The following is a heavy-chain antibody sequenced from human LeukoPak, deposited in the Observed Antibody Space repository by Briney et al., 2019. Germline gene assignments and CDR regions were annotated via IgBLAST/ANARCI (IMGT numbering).Heavy chain of an antibody. D-gene: IGHD5-12*01. V-gene: IGHV3-53*01. CDR3: ARDSVWEVATTNFDY. CDR2: LYSGGNR. J-gene: IGHJ4*02. CDR1: GFTVSTNY. Sequence: GGSLRLSCAASGFTVSTNYMSWVRQAPGKGLEWVSTLYSGGNRYYADSVRGRFTISRDDSRNTLFLQMNNLRVEDTAVYYCARDSVWEVATTNFDYWGQGTLVTVSS.